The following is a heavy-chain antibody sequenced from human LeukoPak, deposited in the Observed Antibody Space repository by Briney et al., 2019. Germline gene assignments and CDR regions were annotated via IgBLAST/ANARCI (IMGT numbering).Heavy chain of an antibody. D-gene: IGHD6-13*01. CDR1: GDPISSGSFY. CDR3: ARSDRSGYSSSLGAYY. V-gene: IGHV4-61*02. Sequence: PSQTLSLTCTVSGDPISSGSFYWTWIRQSAGKGLEWIGRIYTNGGTNFSPSLKCRLTMSIDTSKNQFSLKLRYVTAADTAVYYCARSDRSGYSSSLGAYYWGQGTLVTVSS. CDR2: IYTNGGT. J-gene: IGHJ4*02.